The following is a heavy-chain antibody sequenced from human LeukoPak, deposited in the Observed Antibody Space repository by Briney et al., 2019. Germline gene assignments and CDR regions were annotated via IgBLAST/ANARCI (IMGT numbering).Heavy chain of an antibody. V-gene: IGHV4-30-2*01. D-gene: IGHD4-11*01. J-gene: IGHJ4*02. Sequence: KPSETLSLTCTVSGGSISSGGYYWSWIRQPPGKGLEWIGYIYHSGSTYYNPSLKSRVTISVDRSKNQFSLKLSSVTAADTAVYYCARDSRLIGYSNPGFDYWGQGTLVTVSS. CDR2: IYHSGST. CDR1: GGSISSGGYY. CDR3: ARDSRLIGYSNPGFDY.